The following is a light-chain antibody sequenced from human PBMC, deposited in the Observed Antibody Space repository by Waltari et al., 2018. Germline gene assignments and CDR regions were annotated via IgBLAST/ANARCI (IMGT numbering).Light chain of an antibody. CDR3: QQRNNWPLT. J-gene: IGKJ4*01. CDR1: QSIRTY. CDR2: DAS. Sequence: EVVLTQSPAPLPLSPGERATPPCRASQSIRTYLAWYQQKPGQAPRLLIYDASKRATDIPARFSGSGSGTDFILTISSLEPEDFAIYYCQQRNNWPLTFGGGTKVEIK. V-gene: IGKV3-11*01.